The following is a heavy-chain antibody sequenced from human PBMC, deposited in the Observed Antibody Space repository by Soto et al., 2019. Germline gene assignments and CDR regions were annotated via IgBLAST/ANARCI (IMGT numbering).Heavy chain of an antibody. J-gene: IGHJ6*02. CDR1: GFIFSRYK. CDR3: MRSYGDSYYFYYGMDV. CDR2: INPGNSDT. D-gene: IGHD2-21*02. V-gene: IGHV5-51*01. Sequence: PGESLKISCEGSGFIFSRYKIGWVRQMPGKGLEWMGIINPGNSDTTYSPSFQGQVTISADNSINTAYLQWSSLRASDTAMYYCMRSYGDSYYFYYGMDVRGQGTKVTVSS.